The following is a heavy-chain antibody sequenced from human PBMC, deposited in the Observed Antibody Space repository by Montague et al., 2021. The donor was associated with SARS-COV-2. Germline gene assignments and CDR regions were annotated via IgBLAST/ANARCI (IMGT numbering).Heavy chain of an antibody. J-gene: IGHJ6*02. CDR2: IYTSGHT. CDR1: GGSISSGSYY. Sequence: TLSLICTVSGGSISSGSYYWSRIRQPAGKGLNWIGRIYTSGHTNYNLSLTSRVTISVDTSKNQFSLKLSSVTAANMAVYYCARGDGVATAMVYYYSGMDFWGQGTTVTVSS. CDR3: ARGDGVATAMVYYYSGMDF. D-gene: IGHD5-18*01. V-gene: IGHV4-61*02.